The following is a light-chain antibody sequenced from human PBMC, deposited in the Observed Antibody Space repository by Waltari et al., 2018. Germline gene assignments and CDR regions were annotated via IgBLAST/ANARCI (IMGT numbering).Light chain of an antibody. J-gene: IGLJ2*01. CDR1: SSNIGHNY. CDR2: DNY. Sequence: QSVLTQPPSVSAAPGQKVTIPCSGTSSNIGHNYVSWYQHLPGTAPKVLIYDNYKRPSGIPDRFSGSKSGTSATLAITGLQTGDEADYYCGAWDDSLSKVFGGGTKLTVL. CDR3: GAWDDSLSKV. V-gene: IGLV1-51*01.